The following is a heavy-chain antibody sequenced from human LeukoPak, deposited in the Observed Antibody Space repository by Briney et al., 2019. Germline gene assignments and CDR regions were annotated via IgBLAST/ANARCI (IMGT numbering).Heavy chain of an antibody. CDR1: GYTFTSYA. CDR2: INPSGGST. CDR3: ARAYADYVPFDY. V-gene: IGHV1-46*01. D-gene: IGHD4-17*01. J-gene: IGHJ4*02. Sequence: ASVKVSCKASGYTFTSYAMNWVRQAPGQGLEWMGIINPSGGSTTYAQKFQGRVTMTRDTSTRTVYMELSSLRSEDTAVYYCARAYADYVPFDYWGQGTLVTVSS.